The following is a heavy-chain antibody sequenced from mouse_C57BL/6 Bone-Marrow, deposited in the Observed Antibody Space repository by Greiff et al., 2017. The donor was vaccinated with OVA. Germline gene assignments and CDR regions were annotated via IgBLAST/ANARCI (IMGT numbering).Heavy chain of an antibody. Sequence: EVQLQESGPGLVKPSQSLSLTCSVTGYSITSGYYWNWIRQFPGNKLEWMGYISYDGSNNYNPSLKNRISITRDTTKNQFFLKLNSVTTEDTATYYCARERYYYGSSYVAYWGQGTLVTVSA. CDR1: GYSITSGYY. CDR2: ISYDGSN. V-gene: IGHV3-6*01. J-gene: IGHJ3*01. D-gene: IGHD1-1*01. CDR3: ARERYYYGSSYVAY.